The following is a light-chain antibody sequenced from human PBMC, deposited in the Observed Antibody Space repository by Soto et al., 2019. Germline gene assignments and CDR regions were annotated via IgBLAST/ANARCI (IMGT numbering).Light chain of an antibody. CDR1: QTLTDSF. CDR3: QHYGKTPLFV. CDR2: GAS. V-gene: IGKV3-20*01. J-gene: IGKJ3*01. Sequence: EIVLTQSPGTLSVSLGERATLSCKASQTLTDSFLAWYQLKPGQAPRLLIYGASVRATDIPDRFSGSGSGTDFTLTISRLEPEDFAVYFCQHYGKTPLFVFGPGTKVDF.